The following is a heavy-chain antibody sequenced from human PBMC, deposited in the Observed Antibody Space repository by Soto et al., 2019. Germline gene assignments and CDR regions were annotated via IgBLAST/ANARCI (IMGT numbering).Heavy chain of an antibody. CDR3: ARGGQQFLDY. CDR1: GASICSGGYS. D-gene: IGHD4-4*01. J-gene: IGHJ4*02. Sequence: PSETLSLTCAVSGASICSGGYSWSWIRQPPGRGLEWIGYVFHSETTYYNPSLKSRVTMSVDSSKNQFSLKLTSVTAADTAVYYCARGGQQFLDYWGQGTLVTVSS. V-gene: IGHV4-30-2*01. CDR2: VFHSETT.